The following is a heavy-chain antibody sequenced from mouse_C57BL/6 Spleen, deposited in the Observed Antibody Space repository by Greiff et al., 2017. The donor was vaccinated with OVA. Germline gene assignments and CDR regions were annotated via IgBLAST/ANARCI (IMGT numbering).Heavy chain of an antibody. CDR3: ARAYDAMDD. J-gene: IGHJ4*01. CDR2: ISSGGSYT. Sequence: EVQLQESGGDLVKPGGSLKLSCAASGFTFSSYGMSWVRQTPDKRLEWVATISSGGSYTYYPDSVKGRFTISRDNAKNTLYLQMSSLKSEDTAMYYCARAYDAMDDWGQGTSVTVAS. CDR1: GFTFSSYG. V-gene: IGHV5-6*01.